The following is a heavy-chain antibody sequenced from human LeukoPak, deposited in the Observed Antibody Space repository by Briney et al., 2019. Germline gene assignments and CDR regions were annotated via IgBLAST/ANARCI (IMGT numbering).Heavy chain of an antibody. CDR1: GFTFSNAW. CDR3: TTPARFVVVTAIYY. V-gene: IGHV3-15*01. D-gene: IGHD2-21*02. Sequence: PGGSLRLSCAASGFTFSNAWMSWVRQAPGKGLEWVGRIKSKTDGGTTDYAAPVKGRFTISRDDSKNTLYLQMNSLKTEDTAVYYCTTPARFVVVTAIYYWGQGTLVTVSS. CDR2: IKSKTDGGTT. J-gene: IGHJ4*02.